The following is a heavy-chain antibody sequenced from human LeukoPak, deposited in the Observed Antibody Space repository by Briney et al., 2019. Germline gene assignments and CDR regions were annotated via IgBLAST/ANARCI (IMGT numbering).Heavy chain of an antibody. J-gene: IGHJ4*02. CDR3: ARARASGRSGFDY. D-gene: IGHD2-15*01. CDR2: ISSSSSTI. V-gene: IGHV3-48*02. CDR1: GLTVSSYS. Sequence: GGSLRLSCVASGLTVSSYSMNWVRQAPGKGLEWVSYISSSSSTIYYADSVKGRFTVSRDNAKNSLDLQMNSLRDEDTAVYYCARARASGRSGFDYWGQGTLVTVSS.